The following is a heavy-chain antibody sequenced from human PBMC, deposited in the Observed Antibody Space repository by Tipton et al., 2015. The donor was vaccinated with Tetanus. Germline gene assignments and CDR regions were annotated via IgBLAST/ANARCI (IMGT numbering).Heavy chain of an antibody. CDR2: LNHSGST. CDR1: GGSFSSYY. D-gene: IGHD1-26*01. V-gene: IGHV4-34*01. Sequence: TLFLTCAVYGGSFSSYYWSWIRQPPGKGLEWIGELNHSGSTNYNPSLKSRVTISVDTSKNQFSLKLSSVTAADTAGYYCARRHIVGASNSDRGMEVWVQASTVNGS. CDR3: ARRHIVGASNSDRGMEV. J-gene: IGHJ6*02.